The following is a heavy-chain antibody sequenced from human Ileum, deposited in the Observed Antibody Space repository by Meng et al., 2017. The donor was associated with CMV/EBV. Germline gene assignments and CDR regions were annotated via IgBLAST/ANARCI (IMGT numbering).Heavy chain of an antibody. CDR2: IYPGDSDT. Sequence: KASGYDFASSWIGWVRQMPGQGLEWMGVIYPGDSDTRYSPTLQGQVTISADKSISTAYLQWSSLKASDTAMYYCVRLTDAYNGYLDYWGQGALVTVSS. CDR3: VRLTDAYNGYLDY. J-gene: IGHJ4*02. CDR1: GYDFASSW. V-gene: IGHV5-51*01. D-gene: IGHD5-24*01.